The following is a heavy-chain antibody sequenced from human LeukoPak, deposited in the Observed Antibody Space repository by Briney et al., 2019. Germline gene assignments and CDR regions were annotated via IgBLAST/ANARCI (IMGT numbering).Heavy chain of an antibody. D-gene: IGHD3-3*01. CDR2: ISYDGSNK. J-gene: IGHJ4*02. V-gene: IGHV3-30*03. Sequence: GGSLRLSCAASGFTFSSYGMHWVRQAPGKGLEWVAVISYDGSNKYYADSVKGRFTISRDNSKNTLYLQMNSLRAEDTAVYYCAREGEWLFSHYFDYWGQGTLSPSPQ. CDR3: AREGEWLFSHYFDY. CDR1: GFTFSSYG.